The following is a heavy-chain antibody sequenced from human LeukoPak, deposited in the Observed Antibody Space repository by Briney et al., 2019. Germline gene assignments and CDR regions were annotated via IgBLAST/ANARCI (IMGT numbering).Heavy chain of an antibody. CDR2: LYSGDNT. Sequence: GGSLRLSCAASGFTFSSYAMSWVRQAPGKGLEWVSILYSGDNTYYADSVKGRFTISRDNSKNTLYLQMNSLRAEDTAVYYCVFYYDTSGYYYSGDYFDYWGQGTLVTVSS. D-gene: IGHD3-22*01. CDR3: VFYYDTSGYYYSGDYFDY. CDR1: GFTFSSYA. J-gene: IGHJ4*02. V-gene: IGHV3-66*01.